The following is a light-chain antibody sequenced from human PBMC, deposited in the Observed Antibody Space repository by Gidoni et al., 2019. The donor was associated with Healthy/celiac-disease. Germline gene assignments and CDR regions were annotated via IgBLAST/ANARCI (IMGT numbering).Light chain of an antibody. J-gene: IGLJ2*01. CDR1: SLRSYY. CDR2: GKK. CDR3: NSRDSSGNHVV. Sequence: SSELTQDPAVAGALGQTVRITCQADSLRSYYASWYQQKPGPAPVLVIYGKKNRPSGIPDRFSGSSSGTTASLTITVAQAEDEADYYCNSRDSSGNHVVFGGGTKLTVL. V-gene: IGLV3-19*01.